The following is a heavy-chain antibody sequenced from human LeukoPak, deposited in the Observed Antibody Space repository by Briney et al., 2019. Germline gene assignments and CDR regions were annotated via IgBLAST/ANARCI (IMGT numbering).Heavy chain of an antibody. CDR2: IIPIFGTA. CDR3: ARDRPSGGYCSGGSCSFDY. CDR1: GGTFSNYA. V-gene: IGHV1-69*05. D-gene: IGHD2-15*01. J-gene: IGHJ4*02. Sequence: SVKVSCKASGGTFSNYATSWVRQAPGQGLEWMGRIIPIFGTANYAQKFQGRLTITTDESTSTAYVELSSLRSEDTAVYYCARDRPSGGYCSGGSCSFDYWGQGTLDTVSS.